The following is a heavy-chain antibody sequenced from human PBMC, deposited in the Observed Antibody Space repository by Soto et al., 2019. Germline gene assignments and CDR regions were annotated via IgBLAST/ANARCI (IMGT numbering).Heavy chain of an antibody. CDR3: ARLSNGGRYYYGMDV. CDR1: GYSSTSYW. J-gene: IGHJ6*02. V-gene: IGHV5-10-1*01. Sequence: GESLKISCKGSGYSSTSYWISWVRQMPGKGLEWMGRIDPSDSYTNYSPSFQGHVTISADKSISTAYLQWSSLKASDTAMYYCARLSNGGRYYYGMDVWGQGTTVTVSS. D-gene: IGHD2-8*01. CDR2: IDPSDSYT.